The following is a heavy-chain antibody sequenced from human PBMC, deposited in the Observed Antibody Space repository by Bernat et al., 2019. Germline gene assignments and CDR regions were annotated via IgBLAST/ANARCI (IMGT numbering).Heavy chain of an antibody. CDR2: IYSGGST. CDR3: ARGQGGWLQNYYFDY. CDR1: GFTVSSNY. J-gene: IGHJ4*02. D-gene: IGHD5-24*01. Sequence: EVQLVESGGGLVQPGGSLRLSCAASGFTVSSNYMSWVCQAPGKGLEWVSVIYSGGSTYYADSVKGRFTISRHNSKNTLYLQMNSLRAEDTAVYYCARGQGGWLQNYYFDYWGQGTLVTVSS. V-gene: IGHV3-53*04.